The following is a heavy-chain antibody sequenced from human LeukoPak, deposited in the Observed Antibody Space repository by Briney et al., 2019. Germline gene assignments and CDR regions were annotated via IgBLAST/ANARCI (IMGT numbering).Heavy chain of an antibody. CDR3: AKALDTYGYMRFDY. D-gene: IGHD5-24*01. CDR2: INGGGDTT. J-gene: IGHJ4*02. CDR1: GFTFVSYA. Sequence: GGSLRLSCATSGFTFVSYAMTWVRQAPGKGLEWVSAINGGGDTTYYAASVKGRFTVSRDRSTNTLFLQMSSLRAEDSGMYYCAKALDTYGYMRFDYWGQGTLVTVSS. V-gene: IGHV3-23*01.